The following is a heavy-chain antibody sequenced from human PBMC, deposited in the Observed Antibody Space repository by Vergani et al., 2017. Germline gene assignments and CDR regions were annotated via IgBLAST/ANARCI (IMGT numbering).Heavy chain of an antibody. CDR2: IGTAGDT. D-gene: IGHD3-22*01. Sequence: EVQLVESGGGLVQPGGSLRLSCAASGFTFSSYDMHWVRQATGKGLEWVSAIGTAGDTYYPGSVKGRFTISRENAKNSLYLQMNSLRAGDTAVYYCARAYYYDSSGHYYFDYWAREPWSPSPQ. V-gene: IGHV3-13*01. CDR1: GFTFSSYD. CDR3: ARAYYYDSSGHYYFDY. J-gene: IGHJ4*02.